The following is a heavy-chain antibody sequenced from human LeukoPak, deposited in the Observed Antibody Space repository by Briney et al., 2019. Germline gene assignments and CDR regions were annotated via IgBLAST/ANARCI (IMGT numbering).Heavy chain of an antibody. Sequence: PGGSLRLSCVASGFIFSNYAIHWVRQAPGKGLEWVAVISFDGKDKYHADPVKGRFTISRDNSKDTLSLEMNSLRAEDTAVYYCARGAVYSTAWYNWFDPWGQGTLVTVFS. CDR2: ISFDGKDK. CDR1: GFIFSNYA. D-gene: IGHD2-2*02. J-gene: IGHJ5*02. CDR3: ARGAVYSTAWYNWFDP. V-gene: IGHV3-30*04.